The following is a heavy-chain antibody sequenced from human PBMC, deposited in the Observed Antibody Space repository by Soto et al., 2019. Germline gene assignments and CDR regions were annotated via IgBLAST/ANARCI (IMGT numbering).Heavy chain of an antibody. CDR3: AREVVGPTTNWFDP. Sequence: EVQLVESGGGLVKPGGSLRLSCAASGFMFGSHTMTWVRQAPGKGLEWVASISSVSSYIYYVDSVKGRFTISRDNAKDSLYLQMDSLRAEDTAVYFCAREVVGPTTNWFDPWGQGTLVTVSS. V-gene: IGHV3-21*06. D-gene: IGHD1-26*01. CDR2: ISSVSSYI. J-gene: IGHJ5*02. CDR1: GFMFGSHT.